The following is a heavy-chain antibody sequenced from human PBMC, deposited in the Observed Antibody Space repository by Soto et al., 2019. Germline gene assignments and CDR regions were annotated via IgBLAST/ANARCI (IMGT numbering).Heavy chain of an antibody. Sequence: QVQLVESGGGVVQPVRSLRLSCAASGFTFSSYAMHWVRQAPGKGLEWVAVISYDGSNKYYADSVKGRFTISRDNSKNTLYLQMNSLRAEDTAVYYCAREELGDSSGYYHNWFDPWGQGTLVTVSS. CDR2: ISYDGSNK. D-gene: IGHD3-22*01. CDR3: AREELGDSSGYYHNWFDP. V-gene: IGHV3-30-3*01. J-gene: IGHJ5*02. CDR1: GFTFSSYA.